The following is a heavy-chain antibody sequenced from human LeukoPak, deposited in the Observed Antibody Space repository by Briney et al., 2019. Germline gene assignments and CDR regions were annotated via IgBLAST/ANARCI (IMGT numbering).Heavy chain of an antibody. Sequence: ASVKVSCKASGGTFSSYAISWVRQAPGQGLEWMGGIIPIFGTANYAQKFQGRVTITADKSTSTAYMELSSLRSEDTAVYYCAREVAYCGGDSYWAYWGQGTLVTVSS. V-gene: IGHV1-69*06. CDR1: GGTFSSYA. CDR3: AREVAYCGGDSYWAY. J-gene: IGHJ4*02. D-gene: IGHD2-21*02. CDR2: IIPIFGTA.